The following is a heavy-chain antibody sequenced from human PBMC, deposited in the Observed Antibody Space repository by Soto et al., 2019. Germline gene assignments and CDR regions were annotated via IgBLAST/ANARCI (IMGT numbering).Heavy chain of an antibody. CDR2: IYYSGST. Sequence: SETLSPTRTLSGGSISSYYRSWIPPPPGKGPEWIGYIYYSGSTNYNPSLKSRVTISVDTSKNQFSLKLSSVTAADTAVYYCARPRYCSGGSCYGDDAFDIWGQGTMVTVSS. CDR1: GGSISSYY. CDR3: ARPRYCSGGSCYGDDAFDI. J-gene: IGHJ3*02. D-gene: IGHD2-15*01. V-gene: IGHV4-59*08.